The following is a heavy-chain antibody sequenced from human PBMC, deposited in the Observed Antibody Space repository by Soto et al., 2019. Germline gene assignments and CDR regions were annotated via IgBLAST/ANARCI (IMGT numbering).Heavy chain of an antibody. J-gene: IGHJ4*02. D-gene: IGHD1-26*01. CDR1: GFTFSSYA. CDR2: ISGSGGST. Sequence: EVQLLESGGGLVQPGGSLRLSCAASGFTFSSYAMRWVRQAPVKGLEWVSAISGSGGSTYYADSVKGRFTISRDNSKNPLDLQMNSLRAEDTAVYYCARRGSGSYYDYLGQGTLVTVSS. V-gene: IGHV3-23*01. CDR3: ARRGSGSYYDY.